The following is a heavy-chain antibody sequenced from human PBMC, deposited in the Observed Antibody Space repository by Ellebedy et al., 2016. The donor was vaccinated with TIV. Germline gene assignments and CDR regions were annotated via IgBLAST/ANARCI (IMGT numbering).Heavy chain of an antibody. CDR1: GFIVSTND. CDR3: GGAYRRGGGGEFAH. Sequence: GGSLRLSXAASGFIVSTNDVSWVRQAPAKGLEWVSVFYYDGSTYYADSVKGRFAVSRDNSKNTVYLQMGGLRVDVAAVYYCGGAYRRGGGGEFAHWGQGTLVTVSS. J-gene: IGHJ1*01. CDR2: FYYDGST. D-gene: IGHD3-16*01. V-gene: IGHV3-53*01.